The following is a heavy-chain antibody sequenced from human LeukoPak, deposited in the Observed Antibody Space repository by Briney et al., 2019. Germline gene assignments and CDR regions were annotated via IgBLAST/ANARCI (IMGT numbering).Heavy chain of an antibody. Sequence: GGSLRLSCAASGFTFDDYAMHWVRQAPGKGLEWVSGISWNSGSIGYADSVEGRFTISRDNAKNSLYLQMNSLRAEDTALYYCAKDSYYDSSGQGYFDYWGQGTLVTVSS. V-gene: IGHV3-9*01. CDR3: AKDSYYDSSGQGYFDY. D-gene: IGHD3-22*01. CDR1: GFTFDDYA. CDR2: ISWNSGSI. J-gene: IGHJ4*02.